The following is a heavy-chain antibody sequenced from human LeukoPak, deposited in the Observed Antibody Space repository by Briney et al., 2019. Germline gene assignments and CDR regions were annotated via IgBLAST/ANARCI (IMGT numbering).Heavy chain of an antibody. D-gene: IGHD6-19*01. CDR1: GFTFSSYS. CDR3: ARDAADLAVAFDY. CDR2: ISSSSYI. J-gene: IGHJ4*02. V-gene: IGHV3-21*01. Sequence: GGPLRLSCAASGFTFSSYSMNWVRQAPGKGLEWVSSISSSSYISYADSMKGRFTISRDNAKNSLYLQMNSLRAKDTAVYYCARDAADLAVAFDYWGQGTLVTVSS.